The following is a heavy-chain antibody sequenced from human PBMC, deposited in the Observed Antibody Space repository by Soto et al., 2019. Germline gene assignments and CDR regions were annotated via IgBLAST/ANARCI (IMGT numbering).Heavy chain of an antibody. V-gene: IGHV3-7*01. Sequence: GGSLRLSCAASGFTFSSYWMSWVRQAPGKGLEWVANIKQDGSEKYYADSVKGRFTISRDNAKNSLYLQMNSLRAEDTAVYYCARDRGYSGYDPVDYWGQGTLVTVSS. CDR1: GFTFSSYW. J-gene: IGHJ4*02. D-gene: IGHD5-12*01. CDR2: IKQDGSEK. CDR3: ARDRGYSGYDPVDY.